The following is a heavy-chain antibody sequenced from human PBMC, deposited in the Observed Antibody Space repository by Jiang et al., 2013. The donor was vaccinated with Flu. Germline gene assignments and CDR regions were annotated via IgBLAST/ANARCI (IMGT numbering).Heavy chain of an antibody. Sequence: VQLVESGGGLVKPGGSLRLSCAASGFTFSSYSMNWVRQAPGKGLEWVSSISSSSSYIYYADSVKGRFTISRDNAKNSLYLQMNSLRAEDTAVYYCARAVSSVEYYYDSSGYYFDYVGP. CDR1: GFTFSSYS. J-gene: IGHJ4*01. D-gene: IGHD3-22*01. CDR3: ARAVSSVEYYYDSSGYYFDY. CDR2: ISSSSSYI. V-gene: IGHV3-21*01.